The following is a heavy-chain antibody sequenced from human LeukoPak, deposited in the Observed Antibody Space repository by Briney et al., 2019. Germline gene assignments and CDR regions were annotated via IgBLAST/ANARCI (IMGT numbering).Heavy chain of an antibody. D-gene: IGHD2-21*02. J-gene: IGHJ4*02. CDR1: GFTFSSYS. Sequence: PGGSLRLSCAASGFTFSSYSMNWVRQAPGKGLEWVSYISSSSSTIYYADSVKGRFTISRDNTKNSLYLQMNSLRAEDTAVYYCARGRGTAIFDYWGQGTLVTVSS. V-gene: IGHV3-48*04. CDR3: ARGRGTAIFDY. CDR2: ISSSSSTI.